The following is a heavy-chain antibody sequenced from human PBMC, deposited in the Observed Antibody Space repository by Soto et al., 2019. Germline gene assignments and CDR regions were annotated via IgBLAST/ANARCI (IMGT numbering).Heavy chain of an antibody. J-gene: IGHJ6*03. CDR1: GFTFSNYA. CDR3: ARYCSGGSLCSMGV. CDR2: VNNGGSST. D-gene: IGHD2-15*01. Sequence: EVQLLESGGGLVQPGGSLRLSCAASGFTFSNYAMSWVRQAPGKGLEWVSSVNNGGSSTYYADSVKGRFTISRDNSKNTLYLQVTGLRAEDTAVYYCARYCSGGSLCSMGVCGKGTTVTVSS. V-gene: IGHV3-23*01.